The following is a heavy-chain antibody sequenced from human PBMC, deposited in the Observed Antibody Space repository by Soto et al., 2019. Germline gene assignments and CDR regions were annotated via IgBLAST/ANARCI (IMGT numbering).Heavy chain of an antibody. D-gene: IGHD3-10*01. CDR2: MNPNSGNT. CDR1: GSTFTVYD. CDR3: ARGHYYGSGSYYNYYFDY. J-gene: IGHJ4*02. V-gene: IGHV1-8*01. Sequence: QVQLVQSGAEGKNLGASWKVSSKPSGSTFTVYDITGGRQAPGQGLEWMGWMNPNSGNTGYAQKFQGRVTMTRNTSISTAYMELSSLRSEDTAVYYCARGHYYGSGSYYNYYFDYWGQGTLVTVSS.